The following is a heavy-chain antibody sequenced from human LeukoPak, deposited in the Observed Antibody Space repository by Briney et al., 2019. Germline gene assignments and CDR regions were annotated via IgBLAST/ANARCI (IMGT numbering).Heavy chain of an antibody. J-gene: IGHJ4*02. Sequence: GGSLRLSCAASGFTVSSNYMSWVRQAPGKGLEWVSVIYSGGSTDYADSVKGRFTISRDNSENTLYLQMNSLRVEDTAVYYCAREVGGGASGQWGQGTLVTVSS. D-gene: IGHD3-16*01. CDR1: GFTVSSNY. CDR2: IYSGGST. CDR3: AREVGGGASGQ. V-gene: IGHV3-66*01.